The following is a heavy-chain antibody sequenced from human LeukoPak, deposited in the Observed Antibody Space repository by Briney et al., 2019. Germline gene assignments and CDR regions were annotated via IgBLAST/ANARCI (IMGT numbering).Heavy chain of an antibody. CDR1: GGSISSYD. D-gene: IGHD1-26*01. CDR2: IYSSGST. Sequence: PSETLSLTCTVSGGSISSYDWSWIRQPAGKGLEWIGRIYSSGSTHYNPSLESRVTMSVDTYKTQFSLKVTYVTAADTAVYYCARTSATGATYLYYWGQGTLVTVSS. J-gene: IGHJ4*02. CDR3: ARTSATGATYLYY. V-gene: IGHV4-4*07.